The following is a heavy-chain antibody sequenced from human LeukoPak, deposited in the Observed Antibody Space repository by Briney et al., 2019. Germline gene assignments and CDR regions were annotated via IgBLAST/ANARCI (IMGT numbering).Heavy chain of an antibody. D-gene: IGHD6-19*01. V-gene: IGHV3-9*01. CDR1: GFTFDDYA. CDR2: ISWNSGSI. J-gene: IGHJ4*02. Sequence: GRSLRLSCAASGFTFDDYAMHWVRQAPGKGLEWVSGISWNSGSIGYADSVKGRFTISRDNAKNSLYLQMNSLRAEDTALYYCAKGHRVGAVAAPFDYWGQGTLVTVSS. CDR3: AKGHRVGAVAAPFDY.